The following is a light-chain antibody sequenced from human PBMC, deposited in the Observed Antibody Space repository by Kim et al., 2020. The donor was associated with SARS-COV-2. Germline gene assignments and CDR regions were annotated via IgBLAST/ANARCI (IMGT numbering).Light chain of an antibody. Sequence: DIQMTQSPSSLSVSIGDRVTITCRASQAIHDFVAWYQQKPGQVPKVLIFAASTLQSGVPSRFSGSGSGTEFNLTINSLQPEDVAIYYCQEYNSAPPLIFGGGTKVDIK. CDR3: QEYNSAPPLI. V-gene: IGKV1-27*01. CDR2: AAS. J-gene: IGKJ4*01. CDR1: QAIHDF.